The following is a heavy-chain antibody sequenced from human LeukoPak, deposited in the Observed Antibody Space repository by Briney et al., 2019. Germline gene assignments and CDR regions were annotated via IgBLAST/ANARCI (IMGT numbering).Heavy chain of an antibody. J-gene: IGHJ4*02. D-gene: IGHD6-6*01. CDR3: ARRKAVRPRDYYFDY. CDR1: DASVSSDNYY. V-gene: IGHV4-61*01. CDR2: VYYSGST. Sequence: SETLSLTCSVSDASVSSDNYYWSWIRQPPGKGLEWIGYVYYSGSTNYNPSLQSRVTISLDTSRNQFSLKLSSVTAADTAVYYCARRKAVRPRDYYFDYWGQGTLVTVSS.